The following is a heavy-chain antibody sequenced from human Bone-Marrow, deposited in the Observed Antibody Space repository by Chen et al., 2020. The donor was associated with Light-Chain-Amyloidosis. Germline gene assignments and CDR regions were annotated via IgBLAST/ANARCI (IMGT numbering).Heavy chain of an antibody. CDR3: ARMSFFETSDALDV. V-gene: IGHV2-70*04. J-gene: IGHJ3*01. D-gene: IGHD3-9*01. CDR1: GFSLSSNGMR. Sequence: QVTVKESGPALVKPTQTLTLTCTFSGFSLSSNGMRLNWIRQPLGKALEWLARIDWDGDKYYTPSLETRLTISKDPSKNQVVLTMTNMDPVDTATYYCARMSFFETSDALDVWGQGTMITVSS. CDR2: IDWDGDK.